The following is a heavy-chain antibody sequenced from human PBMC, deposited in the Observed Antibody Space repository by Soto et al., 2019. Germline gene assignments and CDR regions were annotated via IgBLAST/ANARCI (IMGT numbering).Heavy chain of an antibody. CDR1: GYTFTGYY. V-gene: IGHV1-2*02. CDR2: INPNSGGT. D-gene: IGHD3-16*01. CDR3: ARALLRGGYLFDY. Sequence: GASVKVSGKASGYTFTGYYMHWVRQAPGQGLEWMGWINPNSGGTNYAQKFQGRVTMTRDTSISTAYMELSRLRSDDTAVYYCARALLRGGYLFDYWGQGTLVTVSS. J-gene: IGHJ4*02.